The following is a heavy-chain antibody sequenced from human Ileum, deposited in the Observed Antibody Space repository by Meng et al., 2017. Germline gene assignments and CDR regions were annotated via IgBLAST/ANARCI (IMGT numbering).Heavy chain of an antibody. CDR2: IYHSGST. J-gene: IGHJ4*02. V-gene: IGHV4-4*02. D-gene: IGHD1-7*01. CDR1: GGSMSSSNW. CDR3: ASLRYNWNYSADY. Sequence: QGQAQEAGPGLVKPSGTLALTCAVPGGSMSSSNWWSWVRQPPGKGLEWIGEIYHSGSTNYNPSLKSRVTISVDKSKNQFSLKLSSVTAADTAVYYCASLRYNWNYSADYWGQGTLVTVSS.